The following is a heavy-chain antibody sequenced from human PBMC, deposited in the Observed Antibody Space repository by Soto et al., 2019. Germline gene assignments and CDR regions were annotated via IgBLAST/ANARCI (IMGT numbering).Heavy chain of an antibody. CDR3: VKDTYILVGATHLDS. Sequence: GGSLRLSCVASGFTFDDYAMHRVRQGPGKGLEWVSGISWNSDMITYADSVKGRFTVSRDNAKNSLDLEMNSLRVEDTALYYCVKDTYILVGATHLDSWGQGTLVTVSS. CDR2: ISWNSDMI. CDR1: GFTFDDYA. V-gene: IGHV3-9*01. D-gene: IGHD1-26*01. J-gene: IGHJ4*02.